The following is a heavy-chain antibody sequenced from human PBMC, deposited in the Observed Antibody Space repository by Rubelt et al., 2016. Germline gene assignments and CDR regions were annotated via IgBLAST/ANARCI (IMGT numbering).Heavy chain of an antibody. J-gene: IGHJ4*02. V-gene: IGHV1-3*01. CDR3: ARIAYSSIWYYFDD. CDR2: INAGNGNT. Sequence: WINAGNGNTKYSQEFQDRVTITRDTPASTAYMELSSLRSEDTAVYYCARIAYSSIWYYFDDWGQGTLVTVSS. D-gene: IGHD6-13*01.